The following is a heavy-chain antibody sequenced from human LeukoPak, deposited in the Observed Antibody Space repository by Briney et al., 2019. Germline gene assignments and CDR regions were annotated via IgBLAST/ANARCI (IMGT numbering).Heavy chain of an antibody. CDR2: ISGSGGST. CDR3: VGGDIVVVPAAYDY. J-gene: IGHJ4*02. Sequence: GSLVLSCAASGFTFSSYAMGWVRPAPGEGLGGGSAISGSGGSTYYADSVKGRFTISRDNSKNTLYLQMNSLRAEDTAVYYCVGGDIVVVPAAYDYWGQGTLVTVSS. D-gene: IGHD2-2*01. V-gene: IGHV3-23*01. CDR1: GFTFSSYA.